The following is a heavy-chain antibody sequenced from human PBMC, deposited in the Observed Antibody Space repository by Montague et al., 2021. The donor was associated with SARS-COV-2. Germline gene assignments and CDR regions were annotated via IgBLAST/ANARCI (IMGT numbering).Heavy chain of an antibody. Sequence: TLSLTCTVSRGSVSSGGNYWSWIRQHPVKGLEWIGYSYYSGSTYYNPSLKSRVSISVDTSKNQFSLRLSSVTAADTAVYYCARGRRYSSTWYGAFDPWGQGRQVTVSS. V-gene: IGHV4-31*03. D-gene: IGHD6-13*01. J-gene: IGHJ5*02. CDR2: SYYSGST. CDR1: RGSVSSGGNY. CDR3: ARGRRYSSTWYGAFDP.